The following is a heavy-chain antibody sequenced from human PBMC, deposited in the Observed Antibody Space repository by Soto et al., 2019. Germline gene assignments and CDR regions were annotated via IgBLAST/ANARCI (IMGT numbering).Heavy chain of an antibody. CDR2: ISNSGDST. J-gene: IGHJ3*02. D-gene: IGHD4-17*01. V-gene: IGHV3-23*01. CDR3: AHPRGYGVFDAVDI. CDR1: GFIFSTYA. Sequence: GGSLRLSCAASGFIFSTYAMNWVRQAPGKGLEWVSAISNSGDSTFYAESVRGRFTISRDNSINTLYLQMSSLRTEDTAVYYCAHPRGYGVFDAVDIWGQGTMVTVSS.